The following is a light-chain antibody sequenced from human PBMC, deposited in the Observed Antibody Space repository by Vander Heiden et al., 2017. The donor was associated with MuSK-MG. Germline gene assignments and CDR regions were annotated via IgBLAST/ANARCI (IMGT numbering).Light chain of an antibody. V-gene: IGKV1-5*03. CDR1: QTISSW. Sequence: DIPMTQSPSTLSASVGDRVTITCRASQTISSWLAWYQQKPGKAPKLLIYKASSLESGVPSRFSGSGSGTEFTLTISSLQPDDFATYYCQQYNSYLYTFGQGTKLESK. CDR2: KAS. CDR3: QQYNSYLYT. J-gene: IGKJ2*01.